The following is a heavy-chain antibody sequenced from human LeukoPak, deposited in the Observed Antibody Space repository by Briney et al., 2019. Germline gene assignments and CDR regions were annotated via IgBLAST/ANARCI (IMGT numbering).Heavy chain of an antibody. CDR3: AKGHDYSNLGAWFDY. J-gene: IGHJ4*02. D-gene: IGHD4-11*01. CDR1: GFTFSTYA. V-gene: IGHV3-23*01. CDR2: ISGSGGST. Sequence: GGSLRLSCAASGFTFSTYAMSWVRQAPGKGLEWVSAISGSGGSTYYADSVKGRFTISRDNSKNTLYLQMNSLRAEDTAVYYCAKGHDYSNLGAWFDYWGQGTLVTVSS.